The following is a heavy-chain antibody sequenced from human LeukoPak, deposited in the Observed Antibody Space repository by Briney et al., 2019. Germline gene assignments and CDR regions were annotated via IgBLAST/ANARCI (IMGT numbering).Heavy chain of an antibody. Sequence: SETLSLTCTVSGGSISSYYWSWIRQPPGKGLEWIGYIYYSGSTKYNPSLKSRVTISVHTSKNQFSLKLSSVTAADTAVYYCARDSTYYYDSSGYYLHAFDIWGQGTMVTVSS. CDR2: IYYSGST. V-gene: IGHV4-59*01. J-gene: IGHJ3*02. CDR3: ARDSTYYYDSSGYYLHAFDI. CDR1: GGSISSYY. D-gene: IGHD3-22*01.